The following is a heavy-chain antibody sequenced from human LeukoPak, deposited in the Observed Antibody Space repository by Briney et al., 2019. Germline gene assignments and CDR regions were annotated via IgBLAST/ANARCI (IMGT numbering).Heavy chain of an antibody. CDR1: GFTFSDYY. Sequence: LRLSCAASGFTFSDYYMSWIRQSPEKGLEWIGYIYYTGSTNYNPSLKSRVTISVDTSKNQFSLKLSSVTAADTAVYFCARDRRDGYNFPWGQGTLVTVSS. CDR2: IYYTGST. CDR3: ARDRRDGYNFP. D-gene: IGHD5-24*01. J-gene: IGHJ5*02. V-gene: IGHV4-59*12.